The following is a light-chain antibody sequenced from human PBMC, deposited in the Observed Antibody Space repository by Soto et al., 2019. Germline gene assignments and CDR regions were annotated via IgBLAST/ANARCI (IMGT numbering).Light chain of an antibody. CDR3: QQRSNWLWT. V-gene: IGKV3-11*01. CDR1: QSVSIY. Sequence: EIVMTQSPATVSVSPGERATLSCRASQSVSIYLAWYQQKPGQAPRLLIYDASNRATGIPARFSGSGSGTDFTLTISSLEPEDFAVYYCQQRSNWLWTFGQGTKVDIK. CDR2: DAS. J-gene: IGKJ1*01.